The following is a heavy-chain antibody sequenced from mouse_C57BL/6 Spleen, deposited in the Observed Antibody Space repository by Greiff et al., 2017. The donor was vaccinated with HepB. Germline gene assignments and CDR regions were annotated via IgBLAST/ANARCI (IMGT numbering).Heavy chain of an antibody. J-gene: IGHJ4*01. CDR1: GYTFTDYY. CDR3: AREDGYDRGYAMDY. D-gene: IGHD2-2*01. Sequence: QVHVKQSGAELVRPGASVKLSCKASGYTFTDYYINWVKQRPGQGLEWIARIYPGSGNTYYNEKFKGKATLTAEKSSSTAYMQLSSLTSEDSAVYFCAREDGYDRGYAMDYWGQGTSVTVSS. CDR2: IYPGSGNT. V-gene: IGHV1-76*01.